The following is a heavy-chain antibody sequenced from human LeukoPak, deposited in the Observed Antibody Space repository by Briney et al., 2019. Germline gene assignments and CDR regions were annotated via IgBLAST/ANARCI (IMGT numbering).Heavy chain of an antibody. J-gene: IGHJ4*02. CDR3: ARKTDSGGQGDY. V-gene: IGHV3-66*01. D-gene: IGHD3-22*01. Sequence: GGSLRLSCAASGFTFSSYTMTWVRQAPGKGLECVSVIYSGGNTYYSDSVKGRFTISRDNSKNTLYLQMNSLRAEDTAVYYCARKTDSGGQGDYWGPGTLVTVSS. CDR1: GFTFSSYT. CDR2: IYSGGNT.